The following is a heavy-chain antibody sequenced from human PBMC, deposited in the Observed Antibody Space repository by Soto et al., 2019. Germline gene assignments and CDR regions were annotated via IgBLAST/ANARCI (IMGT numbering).Heavy chain of an antibody. D-gene: IGHD3-16*01. J-gene: IGHJ6*02. Sequence: QVQLQESGPRLVRPSGALSLTCSVSGASITSGHWWTWVRQAPGKGLGGIGEISDRGSAYSNPSLKSRVSLSVDKSQNQFSLRLTSVTAADTAIYYCTRSTHAMNGGSHYMALDDDLVTGMDVWGPGTTVTVSS. CDR3: TRSTHAMNGGSHYMALDDDLVTGMDV. V-gene: IGHV4-4*02. CDR2: ISDRGSA. CDR1: GASITSGHW.